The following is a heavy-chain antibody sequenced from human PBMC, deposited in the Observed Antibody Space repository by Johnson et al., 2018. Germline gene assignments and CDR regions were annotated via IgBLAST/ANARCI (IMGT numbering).Heavy chain of an antibody. CDR2: IGTAGDT. CDR3: AKVMTTGTTGRGWYYYYGMDV. J-gene: IGHJ6*02. CDR1: GFTFSSYD. D-gene: IGHD4-17*01. Sequence: VQLVQSGGGLVQPGGSLRLSCAASGFTFSSYDMHWVRQATGKGLEWVSAIGTAGDTYYPGSVKGRFTISRDNSKNTLDLQMNSLRAEDTAVYYCAKVMTTGTTGRGWYYYYGMDVWGQGTTVTVSS. V-gene: IGHV3-13*01.